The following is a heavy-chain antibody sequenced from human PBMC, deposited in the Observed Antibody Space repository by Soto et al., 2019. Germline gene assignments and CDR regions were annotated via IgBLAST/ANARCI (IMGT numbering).Heavy chain of an antibody. CDR1: GFTFSSYE. V-gene: IGHV3-48*03. Sequence: EVQLVESGGGLVQPGGSLRLSCAASGFTFSSYEMNWVRQAPGKGLEWASYISSSGSTIYYADSVKGRFTIARDYAKNSLDLQMNSLRAEDTAVYYCARAQPLYDRFDYWGQGTLGTVSS. J-gene: IGHJ4*02. CDR2: ISSSGSTI. CDR3: ARAQPLYDRFDY. D-gene: IGHD2-2*02.